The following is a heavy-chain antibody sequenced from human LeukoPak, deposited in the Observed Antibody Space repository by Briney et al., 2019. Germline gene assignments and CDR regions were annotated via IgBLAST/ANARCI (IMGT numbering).Heavy chain of an antibody. CDR3: AKQAPPPGKYSSGPFFDP. V-gene: IGHV4-30-4*07. J-gene: IGHJ5*02. CDR1: GVAISRGGYA. D-gene: IGHD6-19*01. Sequence: SETLFLTCAVSGVAISRGGYAWNWIRQPPGKGLEWIAYIYHSGTTYYNPSLKSRATISVDTSKNQFSLKLSSVTAADTAVYYCAKQAPPPGKYSSGPFFDPWGQGTLVTVSS. CDR2: IYHSGTT.